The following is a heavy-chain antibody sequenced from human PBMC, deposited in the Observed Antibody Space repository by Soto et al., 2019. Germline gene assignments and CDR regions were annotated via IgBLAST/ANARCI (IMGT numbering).Heavy chain of an antibody. CDR3: ARHLGGNHYYYGMDV. CDR2: ISTYNGNT. CDR1: AYTFSDYG. D-gene: IGHD3-16*01. J-gene: IGHJ6*02. V-gene: IGHV1-18*01. Sequence: ASVKVSCKAAAYTFSDYGISWVRQAPGQGLEWMGWISTYNGNTDYAQKLQDRVTMTTDTSTSTVYMELRSLTSEDTAVYYCARHLGGNHYYYGMDVWGQGTTVTVSS.